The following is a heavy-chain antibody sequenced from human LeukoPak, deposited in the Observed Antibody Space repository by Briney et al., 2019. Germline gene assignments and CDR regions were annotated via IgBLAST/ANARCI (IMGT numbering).Heavy chain of an antibody. CDR1: GCSISSYY. J-gene: IGHJ4*02. V-gene: IGHV4-59*01. Sequence: SETLSLTCTFSGCSISSYYWSWIRQPPCKGLDGIGYIYYSGSTSYSPSLKSRVTISVEKSKNQFFLKLRSVTDADKAVYYCARSDYGANSFDYWGQGTLDTVSS. CDR3: ARSDYGANSFDY. D-gene: IGHD4/OR15-4a*01. CDR2: IYYSGST.